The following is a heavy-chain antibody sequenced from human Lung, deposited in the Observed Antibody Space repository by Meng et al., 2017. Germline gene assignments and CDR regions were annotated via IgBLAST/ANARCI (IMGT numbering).Heavy chain of an antibody. D-gene: IGHD6-13*01. Sequence: VSLVRSWDEVKKPGASFKVSCRPSGYNFPDYWLHWVRRAPGQGLEWMRRIDPKSGDTHYAQRFQGRVTMTGDTSISTAYMELSGLRSDDTAMYYCARDEDISAAGKLFGDYWGQGTLVTVSS. V-gene: IGHV1-2*06. CDR3: ARDEDISAAGKLFGDY. CDR1: GYNFPDYW. CDR2: IDPKSGDT. J-gene: IGHJ4*02.